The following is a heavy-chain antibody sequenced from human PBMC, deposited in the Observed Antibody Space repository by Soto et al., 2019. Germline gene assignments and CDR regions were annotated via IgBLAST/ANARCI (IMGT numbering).Heavy chain of an antibody. J-gene: IGHJ4*02. CDR2: IVPIVDTS. V-gene: IGHV1-69*12. Sequence: QVQLVQSGAEVRQPAYSVKVSCKTSGGTFSSYAISWVRQAPRQGLEWMGGIVPIVDTSTYAQKFQGRVTITADESTSTVYMELSSLRSDDTAAYYCVRVVTIPGYPDNWGQGTLVTVSS. CDR3: VRVVTIPGYPDN. D-gene: IGHD5-12*01. CDR1: GGTFSSYA.